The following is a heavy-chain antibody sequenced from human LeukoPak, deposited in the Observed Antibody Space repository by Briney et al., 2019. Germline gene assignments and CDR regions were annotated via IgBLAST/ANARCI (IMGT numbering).Heavy chain of an antibody. V-gene: IGHV3-48*03. J-gene: IGHJ6*03. CDR2: IRSSGSTI. Sequence: PGGSLRLSCAASGFTFSSYEMNWVRQAPGKGLEWVSYIRSSGSTIYYADSVKGRFTISRDNAKNSLYLQMNSLRAGDTAVYYCARAGGYSYGYYYYYMDVWGKGTTVTISS. D-gene: IGHD5-18*01. CDR1: GFTFSSYE. CDR3: ARAGGYSYGYYYYYMDV.